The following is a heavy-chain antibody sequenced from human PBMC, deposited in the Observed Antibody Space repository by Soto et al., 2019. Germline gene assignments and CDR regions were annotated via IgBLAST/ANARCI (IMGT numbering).Heavy chain of an antibody. D-gene: IGHD3-16*01. Sequence: SETLSLTCTVSGGSISSGDYYWSWIRQPPGKGLEWIGYIYYSGSTYYNPSLKSRVTISVDTSKNQFSLKLSSVTAADTAVYYCAMGPYYYYYGMDVWGQGTTVTVSS. J-gene: IGHJ6*02. CDR1: GGSISSGDYY. V-gene: IGHV4-30-4*01. CDR3: AMGPYYYYYGMDV. CDR2: IYYSGST.